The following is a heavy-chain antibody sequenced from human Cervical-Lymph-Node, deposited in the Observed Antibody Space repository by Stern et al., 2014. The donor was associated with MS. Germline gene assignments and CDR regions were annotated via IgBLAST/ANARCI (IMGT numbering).Heavy chain of an antibody. V-gene: IGHV3-30*18. J-gene: IGHJ4*02. CDR1: GFDFSASG. Sequence: QVQLVQSGGGVVQPGRSLRLSCAASGFDFSASGIHWVRQAPGKGLEWVAVISHDGGRQYYGDSVKGRFTVSRDNSRKTVYLQMNSLKTEDTAVYFCAKDLPPETEMGGGEYWGQGTLVTVSS. CDR2: ISHDGGRQ. D-gene: IGHD3-16*01. CDR3: AKDLPPETEMGGGEY.